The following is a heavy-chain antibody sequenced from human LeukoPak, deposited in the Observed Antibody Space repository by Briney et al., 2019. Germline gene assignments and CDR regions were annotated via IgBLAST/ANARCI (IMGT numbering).Heavy chain of an antibody. J-gene: IGHJ3*02. CDR2: ISTSGSTI. CDR3: ARRMIVVVDAFDI. V-gene: IGHV3-11*01. Sequence: GGSLRLSCAASGFTFSDYYMSWIRQAPGKGLEWVSYISTSGSTIYYADSVKGRFTISRDNARNSLYLEMNSLRAEDTAVYYCARRMIVVVDAFDIWGQGTMVTASS. CDR1: GFTFSDYY. D-gene: IGHD3-22*01.